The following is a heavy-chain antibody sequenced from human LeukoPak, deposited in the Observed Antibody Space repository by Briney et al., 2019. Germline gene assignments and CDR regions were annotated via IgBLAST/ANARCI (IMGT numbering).Heavy chain of an antibody. J-gene: IGHJ4*02. CDR3: ARDSGSYYFDY. CDR2: ISYDGSNK. CDR1: GFTFGSYA. V-gene: IGHV3-30*04. Sequence: QPGRSLRLSCAASGFTFGSYAMHWVRQAPGKGLEWVAVISYDGSNKYYADSVKGRFTISRDNSKNTLYLQMNSLRAEDTAVYYCARDSGSYYFDYWGQGTLVTVSS. D-gene: IGHD1-26*01.